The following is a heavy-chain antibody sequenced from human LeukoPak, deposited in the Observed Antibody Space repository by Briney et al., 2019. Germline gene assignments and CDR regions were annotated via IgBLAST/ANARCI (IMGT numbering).Heavy chain of an antibody. Sequence: GGSLRLSCAASGFTFSSYSMNWVRQAPGKGLEWVSSISSSSSYIYYADSVKGRFTISRDNAKNSLYLQMNSLRAEDTAVYYCARDSADDAFDIWGQGTMVTVSS. CDR2: ISSSSSYI. CDR3: ARDSADDAFDI. CDR1: GFTFSSYS. V-gene: IGHV3-21*01. J-gene: IGHJ3*02.